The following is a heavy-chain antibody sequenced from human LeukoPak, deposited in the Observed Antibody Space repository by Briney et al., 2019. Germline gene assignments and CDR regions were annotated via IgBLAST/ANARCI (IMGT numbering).Heavy chain of an antibody. CDR2: IHTSGST. D-gene: IGHD2-15*01. Sequence: PSETLSLTCTVSGGSISSYYWSWIRQPAGKGLEWIGRIHTSGSTNYNPSLKSRVTMSVDTSKNQFSLKLSSVTAADTAVYYCARIGVVVGHYYYMDVWGKGTTVTVSS. CDR1: GGSISSYY. J-gene: IGHJ6*03. CDR3: ARIGVVVGHYYYMDV. V-gene: IGHV4-4*07.